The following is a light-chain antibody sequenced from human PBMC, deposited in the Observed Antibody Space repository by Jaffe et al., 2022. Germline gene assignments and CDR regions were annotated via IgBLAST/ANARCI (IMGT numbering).Light chain of an antibody. CDR3: GTWDSSLSAGV. J-gene: IGLJ3*02. CDR1: NSNIAIRY. Sequence: QSVLTQPPSVSAAPGQKVTISCSGSNSNIAIRYVSWYQQFPGTAPKLLIYNNNQRPSGIPDRFSGSKSGTSATLGITGLQTGDEADYFCGTWDSSLSAGVFGGGTKLTVL. V-gene: IGLV1-51*01. CDR2: NNN.